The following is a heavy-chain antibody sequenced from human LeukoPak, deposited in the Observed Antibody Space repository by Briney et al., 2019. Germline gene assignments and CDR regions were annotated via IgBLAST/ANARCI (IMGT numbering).Heavy chain of an antibody. V-gene: IGHV1-24*01. D-gene: IGHD3-16*01. CDR2: FHPEDGET. Sequence: GASVKVSCKVSGYTVTELSMHWVRQSPGKGLEWMGGFHPEDGETIYAQKFQGRVTMTRDRSISTAYMELSRLTSDDTAVYYCARASFWESPINWFAPWGQGTLVTVSS. CDR3: ARASFWESPINWFAP. J-gene: IGHJ5*02. CDR1: GYTVTELS.